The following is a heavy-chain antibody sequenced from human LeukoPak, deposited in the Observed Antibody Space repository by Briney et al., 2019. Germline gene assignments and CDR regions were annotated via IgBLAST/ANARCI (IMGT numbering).Heavy chain of an antibody. CDR2: IYHSGST. J-gene: IGHJ4*02. CDR3: ARTRNYFDY. CDR1: GYSISSGYY. Sequence: SETLSLTCTVSGYSISSGYYWGWIRQPPGKGLEWIGSIYHSGSTYYNPSLKSRVTISVDTSKNQFSLKLSSVTAADTAVYYCARTRNYFDYWGQGTLVTVSS. V-gene: IGHV4-38-2*02.